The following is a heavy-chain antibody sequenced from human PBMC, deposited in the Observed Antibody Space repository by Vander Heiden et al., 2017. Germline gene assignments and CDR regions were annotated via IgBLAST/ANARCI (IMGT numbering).Heavy chain of an antibody. V-gene: IGHV4-34*01. D-gene: IGHD3-10*01. CDR3: ARGRYGSESYLGPPHPYYYYYGMDV. Sequence: QVQLQLSGAGLFKPSEPLSLPCAVYGGSFSGHYWSWTRTPPGTGLEWSGEIQLSGSTNYNPSLKSRVTISVDTSKNQFSLKLSSVTAADTAVYYCARGRYGSESYLGPPHPYYYYYGMDVWGQGTTVTVSS. CDR2: IQLSGST. CDR1: GGSFSGHY. J-gene: IGHJ6*02.